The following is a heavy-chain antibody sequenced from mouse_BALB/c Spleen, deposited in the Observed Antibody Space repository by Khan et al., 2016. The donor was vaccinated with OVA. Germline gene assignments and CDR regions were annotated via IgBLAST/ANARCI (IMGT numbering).Heavy chain of an antibody. J-gene: IGHJ4*01. CDR1: GFTFSTYT. Sequence: EVELVESGGGLVQPGGSLKLSCAASGFTFSTYTMSWVRQTPEKRLEWVAYISYGGGGTYYPDTVNGRFTISRDNAKNTLYLQMSSLKTEDTAMYYCARASTTNYSEVMDYWGQGTSVTVSS. CDR3: ARASTTNYSEVMDY. D-gene: IGHD1-1*01. V-gene: IGHV5-12-2*01. CDR2: ISYGGGGT.